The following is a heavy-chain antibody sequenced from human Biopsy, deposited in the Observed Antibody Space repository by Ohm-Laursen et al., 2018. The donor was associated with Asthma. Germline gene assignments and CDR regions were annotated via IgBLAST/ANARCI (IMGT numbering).Heavy chain of an antibody. J-gene: IGHJ3*01. V-gene: IGHV1-3*01. CDR2: INAGDGNT. CDR1: GYTFIHFA. D-gene: IGHD3-9*01. CDR3: ARTYYDFLTGQVNNAFAL. Sequence: ASVKVSCNASGYTFIHFAIHWVRQAPGQRLEWMGWINAGDGNTKYSQKFQGRVTITRDTSASTAYMDLRSLRSEDTAMYYCARTYYDFLTGQVNNAFALWGQGTMVTVSS.